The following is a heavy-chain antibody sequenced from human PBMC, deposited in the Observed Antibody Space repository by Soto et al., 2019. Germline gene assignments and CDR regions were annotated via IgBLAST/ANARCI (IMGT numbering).Heavy chain of an antibody. V-gene: IGHV3-48*01. Sequence: GGSLRLSCAASGFTFSSYSMNWVRQAPGKGLEWVSYISSSSSTIYYADSVKGRFTISRDNAKNSLYLQMNSLRAEDTAVYYCARGTTRHLGEFPLDYWGQGTLVTVSS. CDR2: ISSSSSTI. J-gene: IGHJ4*02. D-gene: IGHD3-16*01. CDR1: GFTFSSYS. CDR3: ARGTTRHLGEFPLDY.